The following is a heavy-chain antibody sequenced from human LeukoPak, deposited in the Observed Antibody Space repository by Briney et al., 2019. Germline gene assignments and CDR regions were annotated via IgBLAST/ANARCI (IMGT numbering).Heavy chain of an antibody. D-gene: IGHD3-10*01. CDR2: ISGSGGST. J-gene: IGHJ4*02. CDR1: GFTFSSYA. V-gene: IGHV3-23*01. Sequence: GGSLRLSCAASGFTFSSYAMSWVRQAPGKGLEWVSAISGSGGSTYYADSVKGRFTISRDNSKNTLYLQMNRLRAEDTAVYCXXXXGEWGITLVRXXXKRRWGLXYWGQGILVTVS. CDR3: XXXGEWGITLVRXXXKRRWGLXY.